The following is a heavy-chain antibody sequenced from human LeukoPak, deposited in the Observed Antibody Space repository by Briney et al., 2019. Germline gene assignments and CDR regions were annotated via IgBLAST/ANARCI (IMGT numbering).Heavy chain of an antibody. D-gene: IGHD5-18*01. J-gene: IGHJ6*03. Sequence: SETLSLTCAVYGGSFSGYYWSWIRQPPGKGLEWIGEISHSGSTNYNPSLKSRVTISVDTSKNQFSLKLSSVTAADTAVYYCARVTYSYGLYYYYYYMDVWGKGTTVTISS. CDR3: ARVTYSYGLYYYYYYMDV. V-gene: IGHV4-34*01. CDR2: ISHSGST. CDR1: GGSFSGYY.